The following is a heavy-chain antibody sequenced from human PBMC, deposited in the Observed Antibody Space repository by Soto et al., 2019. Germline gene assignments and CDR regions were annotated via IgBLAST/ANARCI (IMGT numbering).Heavy chain of an antibody. CDR3: ASGIQLWLRRINNGYSG. V-gene: IGHV1-69*12. Sequence: QVQLVQSGAEVKKPESSVKVSCKAPGGTFSTYAISWVRQAPGQGLEWMGGIIPMFGTANYAQRFQDRVTITADESTNTVDMGLRSLRSEDTAVYCCASGIQLWLRRINNGYSGWGQGTLVTVSS. CDR2: IIPMFGTA. CDR1: GGTFSTYA. D-gene: IGHD5-18*01. J-gene: IGHJ4*02.